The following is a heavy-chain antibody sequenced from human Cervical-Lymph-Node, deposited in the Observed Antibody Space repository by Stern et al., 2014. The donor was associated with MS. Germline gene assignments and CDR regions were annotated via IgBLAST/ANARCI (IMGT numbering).Heavy chain of an antibody. J-gene: IGHJ6*02. CDR3: ARSSGASGDAMDV. CDR1: GFTFSTYW. Sequence: EVQLVESGGGLLQPGGSLRLSCGASGFTFSTYWMHWVRQGQGKGLVWVSRINSGGINTSYTDSVRGRFTISRDNAKNTVDLQMTSLRAEDTAVYYCARSSGASGDAMDVWGQGTTVTVSS. V-gene: IGHV3-74*01. CDR2: INSGGINT. D-gene: IGHD2-15*01.